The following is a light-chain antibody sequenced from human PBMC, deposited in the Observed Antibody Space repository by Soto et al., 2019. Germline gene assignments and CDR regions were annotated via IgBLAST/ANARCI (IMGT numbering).Light chain of an antibody. Sequence: EIVMPQSPATLLVLRGDSDNLYRRASQSVRSNLAWYQQKPGQAPRLLIYGASTTATGIPARFSGSGSGTEFTLTISSLQSEEWAVDDGQQYNNWPLSFGGGAKVDIK. J-gene: IGKJ4*01. CDR3: QQYNNWPLS. CDR2: GAS. V-gene: IGKV3-15*01. CDR1: QSVRSN.